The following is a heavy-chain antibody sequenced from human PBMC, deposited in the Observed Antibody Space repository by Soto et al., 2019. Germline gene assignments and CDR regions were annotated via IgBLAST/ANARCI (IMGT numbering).Heavy chain of an antibody. CDR2: INHSGST. D-gene: IGHD5-12*01. CDR1: GGPFSGYY. J-gene: IGHJ4*02. V-gene: IGHV4-34*01. CDR3: ARGLPGYGVSGF. Sequence: SETLSLTCAVYGGPFSGYYWSWIRQPPGKGLEWIGEINHSGSTNYNPSLKSRVTISVDTSKNQFSLKLSSVTAADTAVYYCARGLPGYGVSGFRGQGTLVPVSS.